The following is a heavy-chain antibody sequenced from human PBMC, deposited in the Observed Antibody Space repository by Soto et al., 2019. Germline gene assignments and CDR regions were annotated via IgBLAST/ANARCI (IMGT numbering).Heavy chain of an antibody. CDR3: AKGRESSGSYRPFDY. V-gene: IGHV3-23*01. CDR2: IRGGGVAT. Sequence: EVQVLESGGGLGQPGGSLRLSCAASGFTFSSYAMSCVRQAPGKWLEWVSAIRGGGVATNYADSVKGRFTISRDNSKNTLYLQMNSLIAEDTAVYDCAKGRESSGSYRPFDYWGQGTMVTFSS. J-gene: IGHJ4*02. D-gene: IGHD3-22*01. CDR1: GFTFSSYA.